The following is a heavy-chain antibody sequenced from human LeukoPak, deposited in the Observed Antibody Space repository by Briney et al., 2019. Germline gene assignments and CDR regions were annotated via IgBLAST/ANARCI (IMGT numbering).Heavy chain of an antibody. Sequence: ASVKVSCKASGYTFTRYYMHWVRQAPGQGREWMGWINPNSGGTNYAQKFPGRVTMTRDTSISTAHMELSTLRSDDTAVYYCARGREVVAASVRLSYYYYMDVWGKGTTVTVSS. CDR2: INPNSGGT. D-gene: IGHD2-15*01. J-gene: IGHJ6*03. CDR3: ARGREVVAASVRLSYYYYMDV. CDR1: GYTFTRYY. V-gene: IGHV1-2*02.